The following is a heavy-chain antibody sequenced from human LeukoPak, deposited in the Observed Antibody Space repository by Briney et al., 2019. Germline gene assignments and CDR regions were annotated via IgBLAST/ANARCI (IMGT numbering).Heavy chain of an antibody. CDR1: GYSFTSYW. V-gene: IGHV5-51*01. CDR3: ARGGLGYCSGGSCLPLDY. CDR2: IYPGDSDT. D-gene: IGHD2-15*01. J-gene: IGHJ4*02. Sequence: GESLKISCKGSGYSFTSYWIGWVRQMPGKGLEWMGIIYPGDSDTRYSPSFQGQVTISADKSISTAYLQRSSLKASDTAMYYCARGGLGYCSGGSCLPLDYWGQGTLVTVSS.